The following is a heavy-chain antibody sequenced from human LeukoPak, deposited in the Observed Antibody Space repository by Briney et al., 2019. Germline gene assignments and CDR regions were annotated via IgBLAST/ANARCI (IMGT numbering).Heavy chain of an antibody. D-gene: IGHD6-19*01. CDR2: ISYGGSNK. CDR1: GFTFSSYG. V-gene: IGHV3-30*03. CDR3: ATSIPTLYSSGWPFDY. Sequence: PGRSLRLSCAASGFTFSSYGMHWVRQAPGKGLEWVAVISYGGSNKYYADSVKGRFTISRDNSKNTLYLQMNSLRAEDTAVYYCATSIPTLYSSGWPFDYWGQGTLVTVSS. J-gene: IGHJ4*02.